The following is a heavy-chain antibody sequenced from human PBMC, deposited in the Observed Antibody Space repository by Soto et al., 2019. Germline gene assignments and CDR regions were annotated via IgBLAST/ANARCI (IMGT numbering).Heavy chain of an antibody. J-gene: IGHJ2*01. CDR1: GVSINIGGFY. Sequence: QVHLQESVPGLMKPSQTLSLTCTMSGVSINIGGFYWTWIRQHPEKGLEWIEDIYDTGITNHNPSLKSRIAIGVEKCYNEFAPKLNSVTAADTAIYYCARDDSRAFGVGLDLWCRGTLVTVSS. V-gene: IGHV4-31*03. D-gene: IGHD3-10*01. CDR2: IYDTGIT. CDR3: ARDDSRAFGVGLDL.